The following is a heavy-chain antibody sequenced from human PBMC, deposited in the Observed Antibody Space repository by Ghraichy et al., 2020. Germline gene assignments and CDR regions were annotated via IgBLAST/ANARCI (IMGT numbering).Heavy chain of an antibody. CDR1: GFNINIYH. J-gene: IGHJ5*02. CDR2: ISSDIRYI. D-gene: IGHD2-2*01. Sequence: GGSLRLSCAASGFNINIYHMSWVRQAPGKGLEWVSSISSDIRYIYYAHSVMGRFTIDRDDAKNSVDLYMSRLRTEDTAVSYCARAGSSTLILRFNWFDPWGQGTRVTVSS. CDR3: ARAGSSTLILRFNWFDP. V-gene: IGHV3-21*01.